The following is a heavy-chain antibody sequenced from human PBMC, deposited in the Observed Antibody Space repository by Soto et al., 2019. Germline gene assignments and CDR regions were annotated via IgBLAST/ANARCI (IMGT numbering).Heavy chain of an antibody. CDR1: GGSISSSSYY. V-gene: IGHV4-39*01. Sequence: SETLSLTCTVSGGSISSSSYYWGWIRQPTGKGLEWIGSIYYSGGTYYNPSLKSRVTISVDTSKNQFSLKLSSVTAADTAVYYCASLQQLGPRLSVSDAPVWGQGTPVTGSS. CDR2: IYYSGGT. J-gene: IGHJ4*02. D-gene: IGHD6-6*01. CDR3: ASLQQLGPRLSVSDAPV.